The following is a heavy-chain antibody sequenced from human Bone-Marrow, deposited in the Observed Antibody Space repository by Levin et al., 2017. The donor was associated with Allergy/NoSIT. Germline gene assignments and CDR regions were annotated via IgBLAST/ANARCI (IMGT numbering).Heavy chain of an antibody. Sequence: PSETLSLTCTVSGGSISNYYWSWIRQPPGKGLEWIGYIYNSRSTNYNPSLKSRVTISVDTSKNQVSLQLSSVAAADTGVYYCAREGYCAGDCSLVGWYSDLWGRGTLVTVSS. CDR3: AREGYCAGDCSLVGWYSDL. J-gene: IGHJ2*01. D-gene: IGHD2-21*02. CDR1: GGSISNYY. V-gene: IGHV4-59*01. CDR2: IYNSRST.